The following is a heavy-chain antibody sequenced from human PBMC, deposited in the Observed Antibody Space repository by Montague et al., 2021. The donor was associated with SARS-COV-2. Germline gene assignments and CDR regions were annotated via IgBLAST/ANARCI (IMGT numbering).Heavy chain of an antibody. CDR1: GGSITSNYCN. Sequence: SETLSLTCTASGGSITSNYCNWILNPQRTGKGRVWIGSIYGSGNNNYNPSLTIRVTISVDTSKYHFSLTVRSVTAADTAVYYCARHRGSGSSWFDSWGQGALVTVSS. CDR3: ARHRGSGSSWFDS. V-gene: IGHV4-39*02. J-gene: IGHJ5*01. D-gene: IGHD6-13*01. CDR2: IYGSGNN.